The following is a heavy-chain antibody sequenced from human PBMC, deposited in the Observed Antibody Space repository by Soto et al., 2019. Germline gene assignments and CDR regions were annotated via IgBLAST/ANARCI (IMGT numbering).Heavy chain of an antibody. CDR2: ISAYNGNT. CDR3: ARDFSRRDSSWFFDY. CDR1: GYTFTSYG. Sequence: ASVKVSCKASGYTFTSYGISWVRQAPGQGLEWMGWISAYNGNTNYAQKLQGRVTMTTGTSTSTAYMELRSLRSDDTAVYYCARDFSRRDSSWFFDYWGQGTLVTVSS. V-gene: IGHV1-18*01. D-gene: IGHD6-13*01. J-gene: IGHJ4*02.